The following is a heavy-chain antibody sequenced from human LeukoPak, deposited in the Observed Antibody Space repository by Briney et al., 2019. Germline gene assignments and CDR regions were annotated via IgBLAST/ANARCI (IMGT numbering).Heavy chain of an antibody. D-gene: IGHD6-19*01. CDR3: ARGLLDNSGWYHQDY. CDR2: IYSSGDT. Sequence: SETLSLTCTVSGDSISSYSWTWIRQPAGNGLEWIGRIYSSGDTNYNPSLNSRVSMSVDTSKNQFSLKLNSVTAADTAVYYCARGLLDNSGWYHQDYWGQGTLVTVS. V-gene: IGHV4-4*07. CDR1: GDSISSYS. J-gene: IGHJ4*02.